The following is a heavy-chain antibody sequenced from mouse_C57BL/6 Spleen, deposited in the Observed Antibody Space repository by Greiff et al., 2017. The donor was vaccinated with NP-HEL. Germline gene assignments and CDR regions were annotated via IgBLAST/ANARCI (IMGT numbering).Heavy chain of an antibody. CDR3: AIYGSSSFAY. Sequence: EVKLVESGPGLVKPSQSLSLTCSVTGYSITSGYYWNWIRQFPGNKLEWMGYISYDGSNNYNPSLKNRISITRDTSKNQFFLKLNSVTTEDTATYYCAIYGSSSFAYWGQGTLVTVSA. CDR1: GYSITSGYY. CDR2: ISYDGSN. D-gene: IGHD1-1*01. J-gene: IGHJ3*01. V-gene: IGHV3-6*01.